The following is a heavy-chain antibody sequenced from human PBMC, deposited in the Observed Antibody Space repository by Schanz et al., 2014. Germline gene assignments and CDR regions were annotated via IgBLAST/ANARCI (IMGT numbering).Heavy chain of an antibody. J-gene: IGHJ4*02. V-gene: IGHV1-46*03. CDR2: INPSGGGT. Sequence: QVQLVQSGAEVKKPGASVKVSCKASGYTFVSYSMHWVRQAPGQGLEWMGIINPSGGGTSSAQEFQGRVTMTRDTSTSTHQMELSSLKTEDTAVYYCARRNFYDKSAAFDYWGQGSLVTVSS. CDR1: GYTFVSYS. D-gene: IGHD3-9*01. CDR3: ARRNFYDKSAAFDY.